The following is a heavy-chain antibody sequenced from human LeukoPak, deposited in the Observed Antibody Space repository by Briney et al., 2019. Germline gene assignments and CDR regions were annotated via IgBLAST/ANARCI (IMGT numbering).Heavy chain of an antibody. D-gene: IGHD3-22*01. CDR3: ARAPAGYYDSSGYYYRGAEADY. CDR1: GGSFSGYY. CDR2: INHSGST. J-gene: IGHJ4*02. Sequence: SETLSLTCAVYGGSFSGYYWSWIRQPPGKGLEWIGEINHSGSTNYNPSLESRVTISVDTSKNQFSLKLSSVTAADTAVYYCARAPAGYYDSSGYYYRGAEADYWGQGTLVTVSS. V-gene: IGHV4-34*01.